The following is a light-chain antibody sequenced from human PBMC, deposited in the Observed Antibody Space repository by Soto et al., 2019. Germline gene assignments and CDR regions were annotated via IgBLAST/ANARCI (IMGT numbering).Light chain of an antibody. CDR2: DAS. J-gene: IGKJ1*01. CDR3: QQYESYSPWT. Sequence: DIQMTQSPSALSASVGDRVTITCRASQSISSWLAWYQQKPGKAPKLLIYDASTLQSGVPSRFSGSGSGTEFTLTISNLQPDDFATYYCQQYESYSPWTFGQGTRVEI. V-gene: IGKV1-5*01. CDR1: QSISSW.